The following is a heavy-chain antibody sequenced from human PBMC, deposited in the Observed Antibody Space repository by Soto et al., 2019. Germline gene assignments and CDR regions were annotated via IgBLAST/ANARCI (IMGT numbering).Heavy chain of an antibody. J-gene: IGHJ6*02. CDR2: ISGGATTI. D-gene: IGHD3-3*01. Sequence: QVQLVESGGGLVEPGGSLRLSCAASGFRFSDYYMTWIRQAPGKGLEWVSKISGGATTIYYADSVKGRFTVSRDNAKNSLYLQMNSLRAEDTAVYYCARDHDFWSGYYTDYYGMDVWGQGTTVTVSS. V-gene: IGHV3-11*01. CDR1: GFRFSDYY. CDR3: ARDHDFWSGYYTDYYGMDV.